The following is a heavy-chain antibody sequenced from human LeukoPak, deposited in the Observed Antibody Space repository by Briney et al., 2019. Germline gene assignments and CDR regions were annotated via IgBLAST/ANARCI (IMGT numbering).Heavy chain of an antibody. Sequence: SETLSLTCAVSGGSISTNNWWTWVRQPPGKGLEWIGEIHHSGSTDYNPSLKSRVTISPDKSKNQFSLTLTSVTAADTAVYYCARAYHSSWYLNWFDPWGQGTLVTVSS. D-gene: IGHD6-13*01. CDR1: GGSISTNNW. J-gene: IGHJ5*02. CDR2: IHHSGST. V-gene: IGHV4-4*02. CDR3: ARAYHSSWYLNWFDP.